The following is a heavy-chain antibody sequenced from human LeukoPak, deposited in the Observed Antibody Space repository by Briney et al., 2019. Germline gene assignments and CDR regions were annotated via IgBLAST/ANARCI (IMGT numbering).Heavy chain of an antibody. CDR2: INPGDSDT. V-gene: IGHV5-51*01. J-gene: IGHJ4*02. Sequence: PGESLKISCQGSGYSFTSYWIGWVRQMPGKGLEWMGIINPGDSDTRYSPSFQGQVTISADKSISTAYLQWSSLKASDTAMYYCASAYYYDSSGYLYYFDYWGQGTLVTVSS. D-gene: IGHD3-22*01. CDR3: ASAYYYDSSGYLYYFDY. CDR1: GYSFTSYW.